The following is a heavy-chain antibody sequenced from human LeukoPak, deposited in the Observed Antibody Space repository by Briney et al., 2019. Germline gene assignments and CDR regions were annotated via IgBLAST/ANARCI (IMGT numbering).Heavy chain of an antibody. D-gene: IGHD3-10*01. CDR2: ISGSGGST. CDR3: AKDLTRITMVRGVMEPDY. Sequence: GGPLRLSCAASGSTFSSYAMSWVRQAPGKGLEWVSAISGSGGSTYYADSVKGRFTISRDNSKNTLYLQMNSLRAEDTAVYYCAKDLTRITMVRGVMEPDYWGQGTLVTVSS. J-gene: IGHJ4*02. CDR1: GSTFSSYA. V-gene: IGHV3-23*01.